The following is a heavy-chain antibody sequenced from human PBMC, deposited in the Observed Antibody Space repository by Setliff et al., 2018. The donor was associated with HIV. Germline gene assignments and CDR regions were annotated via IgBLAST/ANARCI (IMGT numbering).Heavy chain of an antibody. V-gene: IGHV4-30-4*08. D-gene: IGHD2-2*01. J-gene: IGHJ6*03. CDR3: ARVDCSSTSCYRDYYYYMDV. CDR2: IYYSGST. CDR1: GGSISSGAYY. Sequence: SETLSLTCIVSGGSISSGAYYWSWIRQHPGKGLEWIGYIYYSGSTYYNPSLKSRVTISVDTSKNQFSLKLSSVTAADTAVYYCARVDCSSTSCYRDYYYYMDVWGKGTTVTVSS.